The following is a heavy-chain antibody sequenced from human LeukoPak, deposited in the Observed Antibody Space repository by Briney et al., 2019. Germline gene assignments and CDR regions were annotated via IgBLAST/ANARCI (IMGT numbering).Heavy chain of an antibody. D-gene: IGHD4-17*01. CDR1: GYTFTIYG. V-gene: IGHV1-18*04. J-gene: IGHJ3*02. Sequence: GASVTVSCTASGYTFTIYGISWVRQAPGQGLEWMGWISAYNGNTNYAQKLQGRVTMTTDTSTSTAYMELRSLRSDDTAVYYCAREDGDYGNAFDIWGQGTMVTVSS. CDR3: AREDGDYGNAFDI. CDR2: ISAYNGNT.